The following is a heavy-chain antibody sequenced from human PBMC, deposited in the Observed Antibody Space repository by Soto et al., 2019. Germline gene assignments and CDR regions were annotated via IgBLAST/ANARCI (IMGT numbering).Heavy chain of an antibody. CDR3: ARAPWLYNWNYFANYYGMDV. D-gene: IGHD1-7*01. J-gene: IGHJ6*02. V-gene: IGHV3-48*02. CDR1: GFTFSSYS. Sequence: GGSLRLSCAASGFTFSSYSMNWVRQAPGKGLEWVSYISSSSSTIYYADSVKGRFTISRDNAKNSLYLQMNSLRDEDTAVYYCARAPWLYNWNYFANYYGMDVWGQGTTVTVSS. CDR2: ISSSSSTI.